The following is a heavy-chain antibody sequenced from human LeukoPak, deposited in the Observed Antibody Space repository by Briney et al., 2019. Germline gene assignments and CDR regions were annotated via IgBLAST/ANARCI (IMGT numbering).Heavy chain of an antibody. V-gene: IGHV3-7*01. Sequence: PWGSLRLSCAASGFTLSNYWMSRVRQAPGKGLEWVANIKKDGSEKYYVDSVKGRFTISRDNAKSSLYLQMNSLTAEDTAVYYCAELGITMIGGVWGKGTTVTISS. CDR1: GFTLSNYW. J-gene: IGHJ6*04. CDR2: IKKDGSEK. D-gene: IGHD3-10*02. CDR3: AELGITMIGGV.